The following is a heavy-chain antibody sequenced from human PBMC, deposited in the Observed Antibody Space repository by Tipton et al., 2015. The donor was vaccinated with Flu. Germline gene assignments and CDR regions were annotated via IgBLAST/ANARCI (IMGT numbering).Heavy chain of an antibody. CDR1: GFPFSDFW. D-gene: IGHD7-27*01. V-gene: IGHV3-7*01. CDR3: ASLTGDDY. J-gene: IGHJ4*02. CDR2: VNQNGSVK. Sequence: GSLRLSCVVSGFPFSDFWMHWVRQAPGKGLEWVAHVNQNGSVKDYVESVQGRFTISRDNVKNSLFLQMHNLRAEDTAVYYCASLTGDDYWGQGDLVTVSS.